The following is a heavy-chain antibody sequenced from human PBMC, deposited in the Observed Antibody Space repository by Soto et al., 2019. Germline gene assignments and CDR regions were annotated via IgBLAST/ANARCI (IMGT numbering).Heavy chain of an antibody. CDR1: GFTFSSYA. CDR2: ISYDGSNK. D-gene: IGHD3-16*02. V-gene: IGHV3-30-3*01. J-gene: IGHJ4*02. Sequence: GSLRLSCAASGFTFSSYAMHWVRQAPGKGLEWVAVISYDGSNKYYADSVKGRFTISRDNSKNTLYLQMNSLRAEDTAVYYCARDKGLIVLDYWGQGTLVTVSS. CDR3: ARDKGLIVLDY.